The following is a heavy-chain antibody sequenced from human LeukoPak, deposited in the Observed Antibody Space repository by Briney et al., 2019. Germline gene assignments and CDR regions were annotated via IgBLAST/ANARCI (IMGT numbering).Heavy chain of an antibody. J-gene: IGHJ4*02. CDR1: GFTFSSYG. CDR3: ARKYCTNGVCYWGFDY. D-gene: IGHD2-8*01. V-gene: IGHV3-30*03. CDR2: ISYDGSNK. Sequence: GRSLRLSCAASGFTFSSYGMHWVRQAPGKGLEWVAVISYDGSNKYYADSVKGRFTISRDNSKNTLYLQMNSLRAEDTAVYYCARKYCTNGVCYWGFDYWGQGTLVTVSS.